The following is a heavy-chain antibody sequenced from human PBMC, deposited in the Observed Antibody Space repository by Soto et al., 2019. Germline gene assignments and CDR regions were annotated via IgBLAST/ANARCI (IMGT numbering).Heavy chain of an antibody. J-gene: IGHJ6*02. CDR3: AKTMGDCSGGSCYGAYSMDV. CDR2: VSASGGST. Sequence: EVQLLESGGGLVQPGGSLRLSCAASGFSFNTYAMSWVRQARGKGPEWVSTVSASGGSTYSADSVKGRFTISRDNSKNTVHLQMNRLRAEDTAVYYCAKTMGDCSGGSCYGAYSMDVWGQGITVTVSS. CDR1: GFSFNTYA. V-gene: IGHV3-23*01. D-gene: IGHD2-15*01.